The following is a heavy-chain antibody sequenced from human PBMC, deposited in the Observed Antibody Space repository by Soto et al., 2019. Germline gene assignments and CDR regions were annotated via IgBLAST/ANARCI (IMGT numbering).Heavy chain of an antibody. J-gene: IGHJ6*02. Sequence: GGSLRLSCAASGFTFSSYWMHWVRQAPGKGLEWVAVISYDGSNKYYADSVKGRFTISRDNSKNTLYLQMNSLRAEDTAVYYCAKDRRGYSYGQVDYYYYGMDVWGQGTTVTVSS. CDR2: ISYDGSNK. CDR3: AKDRRGYSYGQVDYYYYGMDV. CDR1: GFTFSSYW. V-gene: IGHV3-30*18. D-gene: IGHD5-18*01.